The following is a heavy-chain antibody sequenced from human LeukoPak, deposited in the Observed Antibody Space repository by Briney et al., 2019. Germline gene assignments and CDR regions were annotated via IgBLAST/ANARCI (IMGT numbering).Heavy chain of an antibody. CDR2: IYYSGST. Sequence: PSETLSLTCTVSGGSISSSSYYWGWIRQPPGKGLEWIGSIYYSGSTYYNPSLKRRVTIPVDTSKNHFSLKLSSVTAADTAVYYCACSESYMDVWGKGTTVTVSS. J-gene: IGHJ6*03. V-gene: IGHV4-39*02. D-gene: IGHD3-10*02. CDR3: ACSESYMDV. CDR1: GGSISSSSYY.